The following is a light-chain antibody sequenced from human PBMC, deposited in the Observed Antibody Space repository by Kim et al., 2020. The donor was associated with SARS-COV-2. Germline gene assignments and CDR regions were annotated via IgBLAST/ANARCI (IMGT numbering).Light chain of an antibody. CDR2: EVS. CDR1: SRDVGGHNY. J-gene: IGLJ2*01. Sequence: GQSVTISCTGTSRDVGGHNYVSWYKQHAGKAPKLLMYEVSERPSGVPDRFSGSKSGNTASLTVSGLQSEDEADYYCSSYAGSNIGVFGGGTQLTVL. CDR3: SSYAGSNIGV. V-gene: IGLV2-8*01.